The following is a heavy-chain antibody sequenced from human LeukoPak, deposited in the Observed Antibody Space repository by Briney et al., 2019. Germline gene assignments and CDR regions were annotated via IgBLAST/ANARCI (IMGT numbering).Heavy chain of an antibody. CDR1: GFTFSSYA. V-gene: IGHV3-23*01. Sequence: PGGSLRLSCAASGFTFSSYAMNWLRQAPGKRLEWVSTISGSGNYTYYTGSVKGRFSISRDNSKNTLYLQMNSLRAEDTAVYYCAKDLGALDTVVFFDSWGQGALLTVSS. J-gene: IGHJ4*02. CDR3: AKDLGALDTVVFFDS. CDR2: ISGSGNYT. D-gene: IGHD5-18*01.